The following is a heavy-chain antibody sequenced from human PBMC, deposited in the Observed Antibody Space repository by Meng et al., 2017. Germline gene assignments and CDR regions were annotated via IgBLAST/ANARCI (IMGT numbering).Heavy chain of an antibody. CDR1: GFTFISYG. Sequence: QVQVVGSGGGVVQPGRSLRLSGAASGFTFISYGMHWVRQAPGKGLEWVAVIWYDGSNKYYADSVKGRFTISRDNSKNTLYLQMNSLRAEDTAVYYCARGLSTTYWYFDLWGRGTLVTVSS. V-gene: IGHV3-33*01. D-gene: IGHD2/OR15-2a*01. CDR2: IWYDGSNK. J-gene: IGHJ2*01. CDR3: ARGLSTTYWYFDL.